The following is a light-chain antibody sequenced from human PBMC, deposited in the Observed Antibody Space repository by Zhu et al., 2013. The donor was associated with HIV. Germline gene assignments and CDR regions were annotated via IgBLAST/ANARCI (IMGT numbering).Light chain of an antibody. V-gene: IGKV3-20*01. CDR3: QQYVNSPFS. CDR2: DAS. Sequence: EIVMTQSPVTLSVSPGEGATLSCRASQSISDNLAWYQQKPGQAPRLLIYDASSRATGISDRFSGSGSRTDFTLTISRLEPEDFAVYYCQQYVNSPFSFGLGTHLEIK. CDR1: QSISDN. J-gene: IGKJ2*03.